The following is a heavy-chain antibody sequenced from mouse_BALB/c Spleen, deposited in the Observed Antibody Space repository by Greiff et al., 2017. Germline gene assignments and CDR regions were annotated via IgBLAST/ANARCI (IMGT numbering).Heavy chain of an antibody. CDR3: ARDQGIYYGNYVDY. J-gene: IGHJ2*01. CDR1: GFSLTSYG. Sequence: VMLVESGPGLVAPSQSLSITCTVSGFSLTSYGVHWVRQPPGKGLEWLGVIWAGGSTNYNSALMSRLSISKDNSKSQVFLKMNSLQTDDTAMYYCARDQGIYYGNYVDYWGQGTTLTVSS. D-gene: IGHD2-1*01. CDR2: IWAGGST. V-gene: IGHV2-9*02.